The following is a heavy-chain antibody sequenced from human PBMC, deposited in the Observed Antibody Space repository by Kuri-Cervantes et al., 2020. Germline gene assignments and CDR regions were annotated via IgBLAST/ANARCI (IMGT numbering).Heavy chain of an antibody. CDR3: AREQSTAYYGFPFDP. V-gene: IGHV1-2*02. D-gene: IGHD3-10*01. Sequence: ASVKVSCKASGYTFTGYYMHWVRQAPGQGLEWMGWINPNSGGTNYAQKFQGRVTMTRDTSISTAYMELSRLRSDDTAVYYCAREQSTAYYGFPFDPWGKGTLVTVSS. CDR1: GYTFTGYY. J-gene: IGHJ5*02. CDR2: INPNSGGT.